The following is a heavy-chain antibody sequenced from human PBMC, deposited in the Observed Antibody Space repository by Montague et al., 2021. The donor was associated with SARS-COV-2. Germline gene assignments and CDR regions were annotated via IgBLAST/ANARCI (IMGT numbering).Heavy chain of an antibody. CDR3: ARGSKWSHYFDY. Sequence: SETLSLTCNVSGGSLSSYYWSWIRQPTGKGLEWIGYVYYNGNTNXNPSLKSRIISSVDTSKNHFSLKVSSVTAADTAVYYCARGSKWSHYFDYWGQGTLVTVSS. V-gene: IGHV4-59*01. J-gene: IGHJ4*02. CDR2: VYYNGNT. D-gene: IGHD2-15*01. CDR1: GGSLSSYY.